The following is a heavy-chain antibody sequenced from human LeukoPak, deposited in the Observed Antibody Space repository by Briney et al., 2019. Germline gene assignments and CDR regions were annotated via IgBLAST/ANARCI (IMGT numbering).Heavy chain of an antibody. Sequence: ALRLSCEASGFTFSSYAMHGVRQAPGKGLGGGAVISYDGSNKYYADSVKGRFTISRDNSKNTLYLQMNSLRAEDTAVYYCARDQDTAIPAYGMDVWGQGTTVTVSS. V-gene: IGHV3-30-3*01. CDR2: ISYDGSNK. CDR1: GFTFSSYA. D-gene: IGHD5-18*01. J-gene: IGHJ6*02. CDR3: ARDQDTAIPAYGMDV.